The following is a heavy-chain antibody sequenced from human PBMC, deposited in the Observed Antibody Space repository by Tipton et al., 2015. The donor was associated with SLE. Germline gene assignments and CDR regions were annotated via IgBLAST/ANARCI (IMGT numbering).Heavy chain of an antibody. CDR1: GGTFSSYA. CDR3: ARDRGRYYWYCDL. D-gene: IGHD1-26*01. CDR2: IIPIFGTA. Sequence: QSGPEVKKPGSSVKVSCKASGGTFSSYALSWVRQAPGQGLEWMGGIIPIFGTANYAQKFQGRVSITADKSTSTAYMELSSLRSEDTAVYYCARDRGRYYWYCDLWGRGTLVTVSS. J-gene: IGHJ2*01. V-gene: IGHV1-69*06.